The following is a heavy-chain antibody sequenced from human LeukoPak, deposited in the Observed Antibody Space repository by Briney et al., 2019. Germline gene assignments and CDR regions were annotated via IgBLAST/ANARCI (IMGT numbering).Heavy chain of an antibody. CDR2: ISYDGSNK. V-gene: IGHV3-30*04. D-gene: IGHD5-12*01. J-gene: IGHJ4*02. CDR1: GITFSNYA. CDR3: ARVEASGYDYGAFDY. Sequence: GGSLRLSCTASGITFSNYAMNWVRQAPGKGLEWVAVISYDGSNKYYADSVKGRFTISRDNAKNSLYLQMNSLRAEDTAVYYCARVEASGYDYGAFDYWGQGTLVTVSS.